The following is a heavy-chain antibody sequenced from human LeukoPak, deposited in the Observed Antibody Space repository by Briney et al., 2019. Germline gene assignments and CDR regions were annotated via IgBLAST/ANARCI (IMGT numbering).Heavy chain of an antibody. J-gene: IGHJ4*02. D-gene: IGHD6-19*01. CDR1: GFTFSSYA. CDR3: ARDPAVAGAPYFDY. V-gene: IGHV3-7*01. CDR2: IKQDGSEK. Sequence: PGGSLRLSCAASGFTFSSYAMSWVRQAPGKGLEWVANIKQDGSEKYYVDSVKGRFTISRDNAKNSLHLQMNSLRAEDTAVYYCARDPAVAGAPYFDYWGQGTLVTVSS.